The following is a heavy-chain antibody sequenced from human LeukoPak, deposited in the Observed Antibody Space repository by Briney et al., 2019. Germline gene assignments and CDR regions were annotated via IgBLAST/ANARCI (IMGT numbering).Heavy chain of an antibody. Sequence: ASVKVSCKASGYTFTGYYMHWVRQAPGQGLEWMGWINPNSGGTNYAQKFQGRVTMTRDTSISTAYMELSRLRSDDTAVYYCARDLGYCSSTSCFPIDYSGQATLVTVSS. CDR2: INPNSGGT. V-gene: IGHV1-2*02. J-gene: IGHJ4*02. CDR3: ARDLGYCSSTSCFPIDY. CDR1: GYTFTGYY. D-gene: IGHD2-2*01.